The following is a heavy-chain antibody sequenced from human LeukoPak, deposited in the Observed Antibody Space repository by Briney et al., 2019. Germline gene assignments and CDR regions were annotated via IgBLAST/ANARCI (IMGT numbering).Heavy chain of an antibody. CDR1: GFTFSSYA. V-gene: IGHV3-48*03. CDR3: ARVEMATITRMDY. CDR2: ISSSGSTI. Sequence: PGGSLRLSCAASGFTFSSYAMSWVRQAPGKGLEWVSYISSSGSTIYYADSVKGRFTISRDNAKNSLYLQMNSLRAEDTAVYYCARVEMATITRMDYWGQGTLVTVSS. D-gene: IGHD5-24*01. J-gene: IGHJ4*02.